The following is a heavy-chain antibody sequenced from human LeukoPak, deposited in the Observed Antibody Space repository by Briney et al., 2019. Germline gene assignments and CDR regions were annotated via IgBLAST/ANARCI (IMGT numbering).Heavy chain of an antibody. CDR3: ARAPLIYDYVWGSYREPNFDY. J-gene: IGHJ4*02. V-gene: IGHV4-34*01. CDR2: INHSGST. CDR1: GGSFSGYY. Sequence: PSETLSLTCAVYGGSFSGYYWSWIRQPPGKGLEWIGEINHSGSTNYNPSLKSRVTMSVDTSKNQFSLKLSSVTAADTAVYYCARAPLIYDYVWGSYREPNFDYWGQGTLVTVSS. D-gene: IGHD3-16*02.